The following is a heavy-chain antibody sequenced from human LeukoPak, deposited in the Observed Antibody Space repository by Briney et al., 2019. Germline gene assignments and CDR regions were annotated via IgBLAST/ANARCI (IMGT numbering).Heavy chain of an antibody. Sequence: SETLSLTCAVSGGSISSSNWWSWVRQPPGKGLEWIGEIYHSGSTNYNPSLKSRVTISVDKSKNQFSLKLSSVTAADTAVYYCARDSGSYYYFDYWAREPWSPSPQ. CDR1: GGSISSSNW. V-gene: IGHV4-4*02. CDR2: IYHSGST. CDR3: ARDSGSYYYFDY. D-gene: IGHD1-26*01. J-gene: IGHJ4*02.